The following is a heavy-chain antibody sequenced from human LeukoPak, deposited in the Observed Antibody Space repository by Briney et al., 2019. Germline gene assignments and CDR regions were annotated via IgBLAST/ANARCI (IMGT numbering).Heavy chain of an antibody. CDR3: ARVNWNDVGSFEY. J-gene: IGHJ4*02. Sequence: SGGSLRLSCAASGFTFSNYIMNWVRQAPGKGLEWLSYISSSSSPIYYADSVKGRFTISGDNAKNSLYLQMNSLRDEDTGVYYCARVNWNDVGSFEYWGQGTLVTVSS. CDR1: GFTFSNYI. CDR2: ISSSSSPI. D-gene: IGHD1-20*01. V-gene: IGHV3-48*02.